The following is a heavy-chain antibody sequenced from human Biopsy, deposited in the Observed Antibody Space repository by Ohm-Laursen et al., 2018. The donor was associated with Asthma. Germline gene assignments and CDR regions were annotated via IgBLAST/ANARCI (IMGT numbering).Heavy chain of an antibody. CDR3: ARDFGCGSYFVGTTFDY. Sequence: SLRLSCSASGFTFRNFGIHWVRQAPGKGLEWVAVMSCEESVQYFADSVKGRFTFSRDNSKNTLYLQMNSLRAEDSAVYYCARDFGCGSYFVGTTFDYWGQGALVTVSS. J-gene: IGHJ4*02. V-gene: IGHV3-30*03. D-gene: IGHD1-26*01. CDR2: MSCEESVQ. CDR1: GFTFRNFG.